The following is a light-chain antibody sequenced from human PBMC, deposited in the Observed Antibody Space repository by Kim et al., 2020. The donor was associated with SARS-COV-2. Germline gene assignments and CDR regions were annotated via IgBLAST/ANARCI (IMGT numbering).Light chain of an antibody. CDR3: QKYNSAALT. Sequence: DIHMTQSPSSLSASVGDRVTITCRASQGISTYLAWYQQKPGTIPKLLIYGASTLQSGVPSRFSGSASGTDFTLTISSLQPEDVATYYCQKYNSAALTFGGGTKVDIK. J-gene: IGKJ4*01. V-gene: IGKV1-27*01. CDR2: GAS. CDR1: QGISTY.